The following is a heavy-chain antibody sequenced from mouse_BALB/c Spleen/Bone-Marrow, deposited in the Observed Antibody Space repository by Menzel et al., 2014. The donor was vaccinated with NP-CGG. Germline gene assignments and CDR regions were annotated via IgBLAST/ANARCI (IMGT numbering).Heavy chain of an antibody. J-gene: IGHJ2*01. Sequence: EVKLVESGGDLVKPGGSLKLSCAASGFTFSNYGMSWVRQTPDERLEWVATISSGGSYTYYPDSVKGRFTISRDNAKNTLYLQMSSLKSEDTAMYYCARPMINTYFDHWGQGTTLTVSS. CDR2: ISSGGSYT. CDR1: GFTFSNYG. D-gene: IGHD2-4*01. CDR3: ARPMINTYFDH. V-gene: IGHV5-6*01.